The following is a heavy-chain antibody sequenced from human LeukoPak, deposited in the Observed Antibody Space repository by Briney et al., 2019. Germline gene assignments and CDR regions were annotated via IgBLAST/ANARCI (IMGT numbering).Heavy chain of an antibody. CDR2: ISSSGTTI. CDR3: ASMPSYYDGSGYYYVNY. Sequence: GGSLRLSCAVSGFTFSDYYMSWIRQAPGKGLEWVSFISSSGTTIYYAASVKGRFTISRDNAKNSLYLQMNSLRADDTAVYYCASMPSYYDGSGYYYVNYWGQGTLVTVSS. J-gene: IGHJ4*02. V-gene: IGHV3-11*01. CDR1: GFTFSDYY. D-gene: IGHD3-22*01.